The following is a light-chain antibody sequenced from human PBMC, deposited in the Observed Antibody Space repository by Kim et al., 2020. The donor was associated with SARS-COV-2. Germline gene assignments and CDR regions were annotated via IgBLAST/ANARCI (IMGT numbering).Light chain of an antibody. V-gene: IGKV1-5*03. CDR2: KAS. Sequence: IHMTQTPSTLSASVGDGVTITCRASQSISDWLAWYQQKPGKAPNLLIYKASTLESGVPSRFSGIGSGTEFSLTISSLQPDDFATYYCQHYNSYPYTFGQGTKLEI. J-gene: IGKJ2*01. CDR3: QHYNSYPYT. CDR1: QSISDW.